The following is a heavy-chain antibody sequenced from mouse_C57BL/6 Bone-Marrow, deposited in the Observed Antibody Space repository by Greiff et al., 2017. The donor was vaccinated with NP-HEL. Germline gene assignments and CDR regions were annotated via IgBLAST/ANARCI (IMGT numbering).Heavy chain of an antibody. V-gene: IGHV2-2*01. D-gene: IGHD1-1*02. CDR3: ARTGGWYYFDY. J-gene: IGHJ2*01. Sequence: VKLQESGPGLVQPSQSLSITCTVSGFSLTSYGVHWVRQSPGKGLEWLGVIWSGGSTDYNAAFISRLSISKDNSKSQVFFKMNSLQADDTAIYYCARTGGWYYFDYWGQGTTLTVSS. CDR2: IWSGGST. CDR1: GFSLTSYG.